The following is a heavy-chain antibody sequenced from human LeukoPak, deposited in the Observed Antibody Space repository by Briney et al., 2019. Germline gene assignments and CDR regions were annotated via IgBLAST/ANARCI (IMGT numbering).Heavy chain of an antibody. D-gene: IGHD3-3*01. J-gene: IGHJ3*02. Sequence: SETLSLTCTVSGGSISSYYWSWIRQPPGKGLEWIGYIYYSGSTNYNPSLKSRVTISVDTSKNQFSLKLSSVTAADTAVYYCARVWYYDIWSGYPDAFDIWGQGTMVTVSS. CDR2: IYYSGST. CDR3: ARVWYYDIWSGYPDAFDI. CDR1: GGSISSYY. V-gene: IGHV4-59*01.